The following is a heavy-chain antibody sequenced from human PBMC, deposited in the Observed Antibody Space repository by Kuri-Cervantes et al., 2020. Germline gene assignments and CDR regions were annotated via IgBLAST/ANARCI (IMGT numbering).Heavy chain of an antibody. V-gene: IGHV2-70*20. CDR1: GFSLTTSGMC. J-gene: IGHJ4*02. D-gene: IGHD6-19*01. CDR2: IDWDDNK. Sequence: SGPTLVKPTQTLTLTCSFSGFSLTTSGMCVSWVRQPPGKALEWLALIDWDDNKYYNTFLKTRLTISKDTSKNQVVFTMTNMDPVDTATYYCARTITGYSSGWFTFDSWGQGTGVTVSS. CDR3: ARTITGYSSGWFTFDS.